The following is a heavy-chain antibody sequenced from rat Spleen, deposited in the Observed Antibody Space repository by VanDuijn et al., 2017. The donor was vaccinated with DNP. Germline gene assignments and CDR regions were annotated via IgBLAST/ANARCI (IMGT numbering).Heavy chain of an antibody. CDR1: GFNFYDYW. Sequence: EVKLVESGGGLVQPGRSLKLSCAASGFNFYDYWMGWVRQAPGKGLEWIGEINKGSSTINYTPSLKDKFTISRDNAQNTLYLQMNKLGSEETAIYQGTKRPNIGGWSDYFDYWCQGVTGTVSA. V-gene: IGHV4-2*01. CDR2: INKGSSTI. J-gene: IGHJ2*01. D-gene: IGHD1-11*01. CDR3: TKRPNIGGWSDYFDY.